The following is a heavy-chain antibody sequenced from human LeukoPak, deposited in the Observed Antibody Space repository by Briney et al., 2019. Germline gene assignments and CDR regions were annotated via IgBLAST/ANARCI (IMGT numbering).Heavy chain of an antibody. V-gene: IGHV4-61*08. Sequence: SETLSLTCTVSGGSVSSSGYYWNWIRQRPGKGLEWIGFIYYSGSTNYNPSLKSRVTISVDTSKNQFSLKLSSVTAADTAVYFCARYVETTMVRTYYFDSWGQGTLVTVSS. D-gene: IGHD5-18*01. CDR3: ARYVETTMVRTYYFDS. CDR1: GGSVSSSGYY. CDR2: IYYSGST. J-gene: IGHJ4*02.